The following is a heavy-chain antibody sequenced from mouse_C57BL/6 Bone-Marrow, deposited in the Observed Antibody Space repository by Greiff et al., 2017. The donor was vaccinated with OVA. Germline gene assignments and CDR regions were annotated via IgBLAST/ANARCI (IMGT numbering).Heavy chain of an antibody. V-gene: IGHV1-15*01. Sequence: QVQLKQSGAELVRPGASVKLSCKASGYTFTASAMPWVQQTPVHGLEWIGAIDPATGCTSYNPNFKGKAILTADTSSSTAYMERRSLTSEDSAVYYCTRGYSNYYPMDYWGQGTSVTVSS. CDR2: IDPATGCT. CDR1: GYTFTASA. CDR3: TRGYSNYYPMDY. D-gene: IGHD2-5*01. J-gene: IGHJ4*01.